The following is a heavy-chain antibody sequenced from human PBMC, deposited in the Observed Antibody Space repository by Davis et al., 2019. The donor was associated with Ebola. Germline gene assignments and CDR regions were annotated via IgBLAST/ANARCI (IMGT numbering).Heavy chain of an antibody. V-gene: IGHV3-23*01. CDR1: GFTFSSYA. D-gene: IGHD3-10*01. CDR2: ISGSGGST. J-gene: IGHJ5*02. Sequence: PGGSLRLSCAASGFTFSSYAMSWVRQAPGKGLEWVSAISGSGGSTYYADSVKGRFTISRDNAKNSLYLQMNSLRAEDTAVYYCARLRLWFGEFGWFDPWGQGTLVTVSS. CDR3: ARLRLWFGEFGWFDP.